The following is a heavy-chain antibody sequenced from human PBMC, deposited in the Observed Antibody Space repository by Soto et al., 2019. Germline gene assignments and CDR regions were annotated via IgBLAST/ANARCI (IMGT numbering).Heavy chain of an antibody. CDR2: ISYDGSNK. D-gene: IGHD3-22*01. CDR1: GFTFSSYA. V-gene: IGHV3-30-3*01. J-gene: IGHJ3*02. CDR3: ARDKTYYYDVSGYYSGLDAFDI. Sequence: PGGSLRLSCAASGFTFSSYAMHWVRQAPGKGLEWVAVISYDGSNKYYADSVKGRFTISRDNSKNTLYLQMSRLRAEDTAVYYCARDKTYYYDVSGYYSGLDAFDIWGQGTMVTVSS.